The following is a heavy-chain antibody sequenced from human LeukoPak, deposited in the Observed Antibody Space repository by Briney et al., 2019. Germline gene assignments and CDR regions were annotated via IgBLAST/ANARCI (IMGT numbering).Heavy chain of an antibody. CDR3: ARGPYSSNWYVDY. D-gene: IGHD6-13*01. V-gene: IGHV3-48*03. Sequence: RGSPRLSCAASGFTLTSYEMNWVRLAPGKGLEWISYISRTGNSIYYADSVKGRFTVSRDSAKNSLYLQMNSLRAEDTAVYYCARGPYSSNWYVDYWGQGTLVTVAS. J-gene: IGHJ4*02. CDR2: ISRTGNSI. CDR1: GFTLTSYE.